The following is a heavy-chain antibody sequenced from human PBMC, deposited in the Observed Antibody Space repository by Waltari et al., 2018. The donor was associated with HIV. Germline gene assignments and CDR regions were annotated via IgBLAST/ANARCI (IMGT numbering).Heavy chain of an antibody. D-gene: IGHD6-19*01. CDR1: AFPFRRYG. J-gene: IGHJ4*02. V-gene: IGHV3-30*03. Sequence: QVQLVESGGGVVQPGRSLRLSCAASAFPFRRYGMHWVRQAQGKGLELVKVISYYGDNKYYADSVKGRFTISRDNSKNTLYLQINSLRPEDTAVYYCARGASGWSPGYWGQGTLVTVSS. CDR2: ISYYGDNK. CDR3: ARGASGWSPGY.